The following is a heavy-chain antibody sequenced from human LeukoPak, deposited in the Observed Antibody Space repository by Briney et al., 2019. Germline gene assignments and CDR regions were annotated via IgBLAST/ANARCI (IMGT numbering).Heavy chain of an antibody. J-gene: IGHJ4*02. D-gene: IGHD5-18*01. CDR1: GFTFSNYV. Sequence: GGSLRLSCAASGFTFSNYVMQWVRQAPGKGLEWVALIAHDGSNKYYADSVKGRFTISRENSKNTVYLQMNSLRAEDTAVYYCARDAGYGYDRFDYWGQGTQVTVSS. CDR3: ARDAGYGYDRFDY. V-gene: IGHV3-30*03. CDR2: IAHDGSNK.